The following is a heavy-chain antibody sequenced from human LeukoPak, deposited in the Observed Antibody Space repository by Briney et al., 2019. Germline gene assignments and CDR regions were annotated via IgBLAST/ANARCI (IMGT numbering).Heavy chain of an antibody. V-gene: IGHV4-61*01. CDR2: IYYTGST. D-gene: IGHD3-22*01. CDR3: ARECYYDTSGYRYYFDY. CDR1: GGSVSSGNYY. J-gene: IGHJ4*02. Sequence: SETLSLTCTVSGGSVSSGNYYWSWVRQPPGKGLGWIGYIYYTGSTNYNPSLKSRVTISVDTSKNQFSLKLSSVTAADTAVYYCARECYYDTSGYRYYFDYWGQGTLVTVSS.